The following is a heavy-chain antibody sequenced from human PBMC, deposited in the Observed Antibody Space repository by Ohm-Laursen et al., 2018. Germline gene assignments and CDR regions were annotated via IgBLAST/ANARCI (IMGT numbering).Heavy chain of an antibody. J-gene: IGHJ5*02. CDR3: ARGQGDYVVSGNWFDP. V-gene: IGHV3-23*01. CDR1: GFSFTRYA. D-gene: IGHD4-17*01. CDR2: ISARGTT. Sequence: SLRLSCAASGFSFTRYAMSWVRQAPGKGLEWVSGISARGTTYYADSVQGRFTISRDDSKNTLFLQMNSLRAEDTAVYYCARGQGDYVVSGNWFDPWGQGTLVTVSS.